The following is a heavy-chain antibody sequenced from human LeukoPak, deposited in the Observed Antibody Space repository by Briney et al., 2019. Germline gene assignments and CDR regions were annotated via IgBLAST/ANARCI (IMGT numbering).Heavy chain of an antibody. Sequence: SVKVSCKASGGTFSSYAISWVRQPPGQGLEWMGGIIPIFGTANYAQKFQGRVTITADESTSTAYMELSSLRSEGTAVYYGARDVGFAVGATWTHFDYWGQGTLVTVSS. CDR3: ARDVGFAVGATWTHFDY. V-gene: IGHV1-69*13. J-gene: IGHJ4*02. D-gene: IGHD1-26*01. CDR2: IIPIFGTA. CDR1: GGTFSSYA.